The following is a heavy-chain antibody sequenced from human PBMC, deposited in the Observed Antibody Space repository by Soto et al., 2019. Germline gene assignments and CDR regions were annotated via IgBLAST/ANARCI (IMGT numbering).Heavy chain of an antibody. CDR1: GYSFTDYW. V-gene: IGHV5-51*01. CDR2: IYPGDSDT. D-gene: IGHD3-3*01. CDR3: TRRAHNDFWRSYLSYFDY. Sequence: PGESLKISCKASGYSFTDYWIAWVRHMPGKGLEWVGIIYPGDSDTRYSPSFQGQVTISVDKSTTTAYLQWRSLKASDTAVYYCTRRAHNDFWRSYLSYFDYWGQGALVTVSS. J-gene: IGHJ4*02.